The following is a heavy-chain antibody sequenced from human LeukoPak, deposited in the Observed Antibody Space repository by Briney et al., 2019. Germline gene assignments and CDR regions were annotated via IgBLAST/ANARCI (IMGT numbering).Heavy chain of an antibody. CDR3: AREYFWSGYYIGAFDI. D-gene: IGHD3-3*01. V-gene: IGHV1-2*04. Sequence: ASVKVSCKASGYTFTGYYMHWVRQAPGQGLEWMGWINPNSGGTNYAQKFQGWVTMTRDTSISTAYMELSRLRSDDTAVYYCAREYFWSGYYIGAFDIWGQGTMVTVSS. CDR1: GYTFTGYY. J-gene: IGHJ3*02. CDR2: INPNSGGT.